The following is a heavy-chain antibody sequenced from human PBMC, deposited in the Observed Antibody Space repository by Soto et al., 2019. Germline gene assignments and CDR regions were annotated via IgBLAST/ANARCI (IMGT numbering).Heavy chain of an antibody. CDR2: IYYSGST. D-gene: IGHD6-13*01. V-gene: IGHV4-59*12. CDR3: VRSIAAAGQVKETYYYYYGMDV. J-gene: IGHJ6*02. Sequence: SATLSLTCTVSGGSISSYYWSWIRQPPGKGLEWIGYIYYSGSTNYNPSLKSRVTISVDTSKNQFSLKLSSVTAADTAVYYCVRSIAAAGQVKETYYYYYGMDVWGQGTTVS. CDR1: GGSISSYY.